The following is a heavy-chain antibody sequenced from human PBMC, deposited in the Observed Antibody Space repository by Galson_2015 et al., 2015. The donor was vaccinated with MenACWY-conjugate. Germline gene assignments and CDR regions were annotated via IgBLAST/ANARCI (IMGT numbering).Heavy chain of an antibody. Sequence: SLRLSCAASGFTFGRYGIHWVRQAPGKGLEWVAFIRSDGSDKYYTDTDSVRGRFTISRDNSRTTVYLQMNSLRPEDTAVYYCVVSSYGSWGQGTLVTVS. CDR3: VVSSYGS. J-gene: IGHJ4*02. CDR1: GFTFGRYG. V-gene: IGHV3-30*02. CDR2: IRSDGSDK. D-gene: IGHD3-22*01.